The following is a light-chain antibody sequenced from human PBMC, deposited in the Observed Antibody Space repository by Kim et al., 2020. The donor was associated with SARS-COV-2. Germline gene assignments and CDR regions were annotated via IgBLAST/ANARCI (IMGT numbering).Light chain of an antibody. V-gene: IGKV1-5*01. Sequence: IQLTQSPSTLSASVGDRDTITCRASQSIGGWLAWYQQKPGKAPKLLIYDASSVESGVPSRFSGSGSGTEFTLTISSLQPDDSSTYYCQHHSTYPITFGQGTQLEIK. J-gene: IGKJ5*01. CDR1: QSIGGW. CDR2: DAS. CDR3: QHHSTYPIT.